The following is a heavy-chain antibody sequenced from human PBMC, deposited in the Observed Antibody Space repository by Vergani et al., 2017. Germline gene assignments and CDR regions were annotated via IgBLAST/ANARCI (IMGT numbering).Heavy chain of an antibody. Sequence: QVQLQESGPGLVKPSETLSLTCAVSGYSISSGYYWGWIRQPPGKGLEWIGSIYHSGSTYYNPSLKSRVTISVDTSKNQFSLKVRSVTAADTAVYYCARDYSWVKTGYYRFDSWGQGTLVSVSS. CDR3: ARDYSWVKTGYYRFDS. D-gene: IGHD3-9*01. CDR2: IYHSGST. J-gene: IGHJ4*02. V-gene: IGHV4-38-2*02. CDR1: GYSISSGYY.